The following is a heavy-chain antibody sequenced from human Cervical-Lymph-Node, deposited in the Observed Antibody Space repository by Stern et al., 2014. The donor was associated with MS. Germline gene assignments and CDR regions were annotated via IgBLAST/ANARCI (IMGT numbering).Heavy chain of an antibody. CDR2: ITSSGSTM. J-gene: IGHJ4*02. D-gene: IGHD5-18*01. Sequence: VQLVESGGGLVKPGRSLRLSCAASKFTFSDYYMSWIRQAPGKCLEWVAYITSSGSTMYYADSVKGRFTISRDNAKNSLYLQMSSLRAEDTAVYYCARGRTAMVPLDYWGQGTLVTVSS. V-gene: IGHV3-11*01. CDR3: ARGRTAMVPLDY. CDR1: KFTFSDYY.